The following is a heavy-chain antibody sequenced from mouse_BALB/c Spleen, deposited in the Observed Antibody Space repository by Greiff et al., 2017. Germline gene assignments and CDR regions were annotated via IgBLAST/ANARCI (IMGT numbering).Heavy chain of an antibody. J-gene: IGHJ3*01. CDR2: ISSGGGCT. V-gene: IGHV5-12-1*01. Sequence: EVQVVESGGGLVKPGGSLKLSCAASGFAFSSYDMSWVRQTPEKRLEWVACISSGGGCTYYPDNVKGRFTISRDNAKNTLYLQMSSLKSEDTAMYYCARECYYSSFLAYWGQGTLVTVSA. CDR3: ARECYYSSFLAY. D-gene: IGHD2-5*01. CDR1: GFAFSSYD.